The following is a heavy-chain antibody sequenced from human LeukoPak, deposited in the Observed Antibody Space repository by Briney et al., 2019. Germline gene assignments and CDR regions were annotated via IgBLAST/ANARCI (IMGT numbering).Heavy chain of an antibody. Sequence: SETLSLTCTVSGGSISSSSYYWGWIRQPPGKGLEWIGSIYYSGSTYYNPSLKSRVTISVDTSKNQFSLKLSSVTAADTAVYYCARASSGYYGYWGQGTLVTVSS. CDR3: ARASSGYYGY. D-gene: IGHD3-22*01. CDR1: GGSISSSSYY. V-gene: IGHV4-39*07. J-gene: IGHJ4*02. CDR2: IYYSGST.